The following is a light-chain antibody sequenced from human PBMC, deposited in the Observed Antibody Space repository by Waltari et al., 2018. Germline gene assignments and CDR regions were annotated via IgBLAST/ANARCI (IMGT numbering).Light chain of an antibody. CDR1: QSVSVH. CDR2: DTS. J-gene: IGKJ4*01. Sequence: IALTQSPATLSLSPRERATLSCRATQSVSVHLAWYQHKPGQAPTLLISDTSNRATGIPARFSGSGSETDFTLTISSLEPEDFAVYYCQQRNNWPLSFGGGT. V-gene: IGKV3-11*01. CDR3: QQRNNWPLS.